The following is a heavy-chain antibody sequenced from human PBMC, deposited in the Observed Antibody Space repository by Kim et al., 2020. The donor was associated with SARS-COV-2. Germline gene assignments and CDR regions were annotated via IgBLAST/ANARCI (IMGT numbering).Heavy chain of an antibody. Sequence: GGSLRLSCAASGFTFSSYSMCWVRQAPGKGLEWVSSISSSSIYISYADSVKGRFTISRDNAKNSLFLQMNSLRAEDTAVYYCARYLSGPDYWGQGTLVT. J-gene: IGHJ4*02. D-gene: IGHD2-15*01. V-gene: IGHV3-21*01. CDR3: ARYLSGPDY. CDR1: GFTFSSYS. CDR2: ISSSSIYI.